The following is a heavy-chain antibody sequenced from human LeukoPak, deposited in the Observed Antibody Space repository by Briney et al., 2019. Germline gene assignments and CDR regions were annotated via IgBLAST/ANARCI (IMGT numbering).Heavy chain of an antibody. J-gene: IGHJ4*02. D-gene: IGHD2-15*01. CDR1: GGTFSSYA. V-gene: IGHV1-69*13. Sequence: ASVKVSCKASGGTFSSYAISWVRQAPGQGLEWMGGIIPIFGTANYAQKFQGRVTITADESTSTAYMELSSLRSEDTAVYYCARGGVVAATSMDDYWGQGTLVTVSS. CDR2: IIPIFGTA. CDR3: ARGGVVAATSMDDY.